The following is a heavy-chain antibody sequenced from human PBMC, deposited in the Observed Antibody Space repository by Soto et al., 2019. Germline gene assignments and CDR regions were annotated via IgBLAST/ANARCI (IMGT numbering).Heavy chain of an antibody. V-gene: IGHV1-2*02. J-gene: IGHJ4*02. CDR3: ARDYCARGLRGVLDY. D-gene: IGHD2-21*01. Sequence: ASVKVSCRASGYVFTGYNIHWVRQAPGQGLEWMGWIDPNSGDTNYAQTFQGRVNLTRDTSISTAYMELASLRSDDTAVYFCARDYCARGLRGVLDYWGQGTLVTVSS. CDR2: IDPNSGDT. CDR1: GYVFTGYN.